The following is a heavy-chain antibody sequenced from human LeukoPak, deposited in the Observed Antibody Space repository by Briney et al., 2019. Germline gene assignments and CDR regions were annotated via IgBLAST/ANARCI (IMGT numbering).Heavy chain of an antibody. CDR2: ISWNSVSI. D-gene: IGHD3-10*01. CDR3: AKVGVGYAFDV. CDR1: GFRFDDNA. V-gene: IGHV3-9*01. Sequence: PGRSLRLSCAVSGFRFDDNAMHWVRQAPGKGLEWVSGISWNSVSIGYADSVKGRFVISRDNAKNSLFLQMNSVRAEDTAFYYCAKVGVGYAFDVWGQGTMVTVS. J-gene: IGHJ3*01.